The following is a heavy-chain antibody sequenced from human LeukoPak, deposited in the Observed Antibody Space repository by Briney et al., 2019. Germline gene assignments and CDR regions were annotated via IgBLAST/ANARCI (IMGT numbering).Heavy chain of an antibody. V-gene: IGHV3-48*01. Sequence: GGSLRLSCAASGFTFSSYSVNWVRQAPGKGLEWVSYITPSSSIIYYSDSVKGRFTISRDDAKNSLYLQMNSLRAEDTAVYYCARGPSGYHNTGGQGTLVTVSS. J-gene: IGHJ4*02. CDR3: ARGPSGYHNT. CDR2: ITPSSSII. CDR1: GFTFSSYS. D-gene: IGHD5-12*01.